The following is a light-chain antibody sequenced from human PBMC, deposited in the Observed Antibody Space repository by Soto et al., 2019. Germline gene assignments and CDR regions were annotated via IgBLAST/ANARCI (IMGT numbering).Light chain of an antibody. V-gene: IGKV1-5*03. J-gene: IGKJ4*01. CDR2: KAS. Sequence: DIQMTQSPSTLSASVGDRVTITCRASQTINKWLAWYQQKPGQAPKLLIYKASSLESGVPSRFSGSRSGTEFILIISSLQLDDFATYSCQHYDSYPLTVGGGTKVEIK. CDR3: QHYDSYPLT. CDR1: QTINKW.